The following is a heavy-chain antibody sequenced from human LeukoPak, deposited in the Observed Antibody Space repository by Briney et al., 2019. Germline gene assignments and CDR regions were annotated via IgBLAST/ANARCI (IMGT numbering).Heavy chain of an antibody. D-gene: IGHD5-12*01. J-gene: IGHJ3*02. V-gene: IGHV4-39*01. CDR2: IYSGGST. CDR3: ARHSRSGSGGYENAFDI. Sequence: SEPLSLTCTVSGGSISSSSYYWDWIRPSPGKGLEWIGNIYSGGSTYYTPSLKSRVTISVDTSKNQFSLKLSSVTAADTAIYFCARHSRSGSGGYENAFDIWGQGTMVTVSS. CDR1: GGSISSSSYY.